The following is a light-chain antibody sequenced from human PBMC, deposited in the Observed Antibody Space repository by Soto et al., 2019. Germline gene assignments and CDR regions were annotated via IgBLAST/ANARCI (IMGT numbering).Light chain of an antibody. CDR1: QRVRSNY. J-gene: IGKJ4*01. Sequence: EIVLTQSPGTLSFFPGERATLSCRASQRVRSNYVAWYQQKPGQAPRLLIYGASNRATGIPDRFSGGGSGTDFTLTISRLEPEDFAVYYCQQYGNSLTFGGGTKVEIK. V-gene: IGKV3-20*01. CDR2: GAS. CDR3: QQYGNSLT.